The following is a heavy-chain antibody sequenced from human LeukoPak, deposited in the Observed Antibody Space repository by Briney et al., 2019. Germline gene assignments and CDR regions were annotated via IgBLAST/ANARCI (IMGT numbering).Heavy chain of an antibody. D-gene: IGHD4-17*01. CDR1: GFTFSSYG. V-gene: IGHV3-30*18. J-gene: IGHJ4*02. Sequence: GGSLGLSCAASGFTFSSYGMHWVRQAPGKGLEWVAVISYDGSNKYYADSVKGRFTISRDNSKNTLYLQMNSLRAEDTAVYYCAKFINYGDFDYWGQGTLVTVSS. CDR3: AKFINYGDFDY. CDR2: ISYDGSNK.